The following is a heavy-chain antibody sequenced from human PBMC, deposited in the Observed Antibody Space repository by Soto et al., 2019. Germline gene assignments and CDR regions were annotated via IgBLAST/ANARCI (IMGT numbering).Heavy chain of an antibody. J-gene: IGHJ4*02. V-gene: IGHV4-30-4*01. Sequence: QVRLQESGPKLVRPSQTLSLTCSVSGFSINRGDYYWRWIRQSPGRGLEWMGSIYYNGDTNYNTYLGSRVTMSVDTSKNQFVLDLQSVVAADTAVYFCAREGGDFVQVPYYWGQGTLITVAS. CDR2: IYYNGDT. CDR3: AREGGDFVQVPYY. CDR1: GFSINRGDYY. D-gene: IGHD3-3*01.